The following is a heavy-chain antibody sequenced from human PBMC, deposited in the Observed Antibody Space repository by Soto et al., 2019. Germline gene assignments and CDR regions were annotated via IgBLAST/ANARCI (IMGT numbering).Heavy chain of an antibody. CDR1: GYTFTSYG. Sequence: QVQLVQSGAEVKKPGASVKVSCKASGYTFTSYGISWVRQAPGQGLEWMGWISAYNGNTNYAQKLQGRVTMTTDTSTSTAYIELRSRRSDDTAVYYWARGSRRGGIAAAGSGLDYWGQGTLVTVSS. CDR3: ARGSRRGGIAAAGSGLDY. V-gene: IGHV1-18*04. CDR2: ISAYNGNT. J-gene: IGHJ4*02. D-gene: IGHD6-13*01.